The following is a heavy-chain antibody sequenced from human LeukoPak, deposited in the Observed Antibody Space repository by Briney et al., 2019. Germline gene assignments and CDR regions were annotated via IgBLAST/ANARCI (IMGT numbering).Heavy chain of an antibody. J-gene: IGHJ4*02. CDR1: GYTFTSYA. V-gene: IGHV1-69*13. Sequence: SVKVSCKASGYTFTSYAMNWVRQAPGQGLEWMGGITPMFGTAKYAQKFQGRVTITAVESMSTAYMELSSLRSEDTAVYYCARGWLAENTVVTPYNYWGQGTLVTVSS. CDR3: ARGWLAENTVVTPYNY. D-gene: IGHD4-23*01. CDR2: ITPMFGTA.